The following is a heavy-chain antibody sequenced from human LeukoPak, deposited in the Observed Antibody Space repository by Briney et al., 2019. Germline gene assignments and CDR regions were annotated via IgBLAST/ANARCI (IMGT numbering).Heavy chain of an antibody. CDR2: IYYSGST. Sequence: SETLSLTCTVSGGSISSYYWSWIRQPPGKGLEWIGYIYYSGSTNYNPSLKSRVTISVDTSKNQFSLKLSSVTAADTAVYYCARGMVRGAAMVAEGWFDPWAREPWSPSPQ. CDR1: GGSISSYY. J-gene: IGHJ5*02. D-gene: IGHD5-18*01. V-gene: IGHV4-59*01. CDR3: ARGMVRGAAMVAEGWFDP.